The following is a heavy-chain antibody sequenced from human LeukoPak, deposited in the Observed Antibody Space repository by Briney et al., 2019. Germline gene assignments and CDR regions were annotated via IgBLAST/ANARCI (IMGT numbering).Heavy chain of an antibody. J-gene: IGHJ4*02. CDR3: ARATCSSTSCRPNY. CDR1: GYTFTGYY. Sequence: ASVKVSCKASGYTFTGYYMHWVRPAPGQGLEWMGWINPNSGGTNYAQKLQGRVTMTRDTSISTAYMELSRLRSDDTAVYYCARATCSSTSCRPNYWGQGTLVTVSS. V-gene: IGHV1-2*02. CDR2: INPNSGGT. D-gene: IGHD2-2*01.